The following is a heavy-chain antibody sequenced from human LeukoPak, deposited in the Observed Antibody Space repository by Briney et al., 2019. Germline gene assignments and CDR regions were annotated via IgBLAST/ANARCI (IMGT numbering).Heavy chain of an antibody. V-gene: IGHV3-23*01. CDR3: AKIPNLLYSRYFDY. CDR2: ISGSGGST. CDR1: GFTFSSHA. J-gene: IGHJ4*02. Sequence: GGSLRLSCAASGFTFSSHAMSWVRQAPGKGLEWVSAISGSGGSTYYADSVKGRFTISRDNSKNTLYLQMNSLRAEDTAVYYCAKIPNLLYSRYFDYWGQGTLVTVSS. D-gene: IGHD4-11*01.